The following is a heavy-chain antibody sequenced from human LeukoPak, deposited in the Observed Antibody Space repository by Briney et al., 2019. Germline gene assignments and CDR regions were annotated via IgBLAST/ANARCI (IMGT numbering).Heavy chain of an antibody. Sequence: TLSLTCTVSGGSISSGGYYWSWIRQHPGKGLEWIGYIYYSGSTYYNPSLKSRVTISVDTSKNQFSLKLSSVTAADTAVYYCAASIVVVTATDHYYYYGMDVWGQGTTVTVSS. D-gene: IGHD2-21*02. CDR1: GGSISSGGYY. CDR2: IYYSGST. CDR3: AASIVVVTATDHYYYYGMDV. J-gene: IGHJ6*02. V-gene: IGHV4-31*03.